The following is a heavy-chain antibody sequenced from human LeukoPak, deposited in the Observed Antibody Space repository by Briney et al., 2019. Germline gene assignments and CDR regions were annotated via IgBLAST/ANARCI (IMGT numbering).Heavy chain of an antibody. D-gene: IGHD3-10*02. V-gene: IGHV4-4*02. CDR3: LMFGDPRTVYYYYGMDV. CDR1: GGSISSSNW. J-gene: IGHJ6*04. Sequence: TLSLTCAVSGGSISSSNWWSWVRQPPGKGLEWIGEIYHSGSTNYNPSLKSRVTLSVDKSKNQFSLKLGSVTAADTAVYYCLMFGDPRTVYYYYGMDVWGKGTTVTVSS. CDR2: IYHSGST.